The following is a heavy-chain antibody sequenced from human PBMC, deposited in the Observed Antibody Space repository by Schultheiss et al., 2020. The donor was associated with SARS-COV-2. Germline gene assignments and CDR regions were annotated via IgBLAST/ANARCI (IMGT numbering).Heavy chain of an antibody. J-gene: IGHJ4*02. CDR2: IIPIFGIA. D-gene: IGHD5-12*01. CDR1: GYTFTGYY. V-gene: IGHV1-69*04. Sequence: SVKVSCKASGYTFTGYYMHWVRQAPGQGLEWMGRIIPIFGIANYAQKFQGRVTITADKSTSTAYMELSSLRSEDTAVYYCAKDPNGYSGYGWGQGTLVTVSS. CDR3: AKDPNGYSGYG.